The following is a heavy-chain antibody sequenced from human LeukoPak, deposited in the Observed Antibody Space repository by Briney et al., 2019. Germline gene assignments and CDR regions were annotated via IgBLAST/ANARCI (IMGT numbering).Heavy chain of an antibody. CDR1: GYTFTSYY. J-gene: IGHJ5*02. D-gene: IGHD3-10*01. CDR2: INPSGGST. V-gene: IGHV1-46*01. CDR3: AREGKSFYGSARDNWFDP. Sequence: VASVKASCKASGYTFTSYYMHWVRQAPGQGLEWMGIINPSGGSTSYAQKFQGRVTMTRDTSTSTVYMELSSLRSEDTAVYYCAREGKSFYGSARDNWFDPWGQGTLVTVSS.